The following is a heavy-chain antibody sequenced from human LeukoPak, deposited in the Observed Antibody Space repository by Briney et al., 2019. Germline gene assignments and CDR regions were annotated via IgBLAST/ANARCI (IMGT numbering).Heavy chain of an antibody. Sequence: PGGSLRLSCAASRFTFSSYWMSWVRQAPGKGLEWVANIKQDGSEKYYVDSVKGRFTISRDNAKNSLYLQMNSLRAEDTAVYYCARDSDRAFDYWGQGTLVTVSS. CDR3: ARDSDRAFDY. CDR2: IKQDGSEK. D-gene: IGHD1-14*01. J-gene: IGHJ4*02. V-gene: IGHV3-7*01. CDR1: RFTFSSYW.